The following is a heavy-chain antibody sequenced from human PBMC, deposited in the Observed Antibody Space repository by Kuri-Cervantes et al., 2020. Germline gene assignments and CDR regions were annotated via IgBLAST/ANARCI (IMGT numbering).Heavy chain of an antibody. V-gene: IGHV4-34*01. D-gene: IGHD1-14*01. CDR2: INHSGST. J-gene: IGHJ4*02. Sequence: SETLSLTCAVYGGSFSGYYWSWIRQPPGKGLEWIGEINHSGSTNYNPSLKSRVTMSVDTSKNQFSLKLSSVTAADTAVYYCARKSGGAFDYWGQGTLVTVSS. CDR1: GGSFSGYY. CDR3: ARKSGGAFDY.